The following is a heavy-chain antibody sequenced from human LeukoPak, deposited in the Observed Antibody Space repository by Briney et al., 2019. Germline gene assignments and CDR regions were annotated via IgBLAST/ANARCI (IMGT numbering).Heavy chain of an antibody. CDR2: MKQDGSQK. CDR1: GFTFSMYW. Sequence: GESLRLSCVASGFTFSMYWMTWFRQAPGKGLEWVANMKQDGSQKNYVDSVKGRFTISRDNAKKSLYLQMNSLRGEDTAVYYCARGGTYDIWGQGTRVTVSS. CDR3: ARGGTYDI. J-gene: IGHJ3*02. V-gene: IGHV3-7*01.